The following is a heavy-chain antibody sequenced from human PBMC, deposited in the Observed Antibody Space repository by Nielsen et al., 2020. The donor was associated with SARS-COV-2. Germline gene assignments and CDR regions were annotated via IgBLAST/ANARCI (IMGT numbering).Heavy chain of an antibody. CDR2: IRSKTNNYET. Sequence: GESLKISCAASGFTSGDAIIHWVRQASGQGLEWVGRIRSKTNNYETSYAASVKGRFIISRDESKNMAYLQMNSLKTDDTAVYYCKHYYDMDVWGQGTTVTVSS. J-gene: IGHJ6*02. CDR3: KHYYDMDV. V-gene: IGHV3-73*01. CDR1: GFTSGDAI.